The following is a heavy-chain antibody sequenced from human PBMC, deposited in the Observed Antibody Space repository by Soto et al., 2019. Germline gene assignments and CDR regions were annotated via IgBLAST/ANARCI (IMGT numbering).Heavy chain of an antibody. J-gene: IGHJ4*02. Sequence: PGGSLRISCAAPRFTFSSYGMHWVRQAPGKGLEWVAVISYDGSNKYYADSVKGRFTISRDNSKNTLYLQMNSLRAEDTAVYYCAKDRDDSSGYYAPALWGQGT. CDR2: ISYDGSNK. CDR1: RFTFSSYG. V-gene: IGHV3-30*18. D-gene: IGHD3-22*01. CDR3: AKDRDDSSGYYAPAL.